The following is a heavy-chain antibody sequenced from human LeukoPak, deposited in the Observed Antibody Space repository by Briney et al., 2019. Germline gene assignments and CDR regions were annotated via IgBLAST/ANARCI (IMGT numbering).Heavy chain of an antibody. J-gene: IGHJ5*02. CDR1: GYTFTSYG. V-gene: IGHV1-18*01. CDR2: ISAYNGNT. CDR3: ARVFGPIVVVPAAMGGPNWFDP. Sequence: ASVKVSCKASGYTFTSYGISWVRQAPGQGLEWMGWISAYNGNTNYAQKLQGRVTMTTDTSTSTAYMELRSLRSDDTAVYYCARVFGPIVVVPAAMGGPNWFDPWGQGTLVTVSS. D-gene: IGHD2-2*01.